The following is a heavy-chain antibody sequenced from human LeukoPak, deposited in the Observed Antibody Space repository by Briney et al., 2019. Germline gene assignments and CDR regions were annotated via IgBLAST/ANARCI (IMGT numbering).Heavy chain of an antibody. V-gene: IGHV1-69*05. Sequence: SVKVSCKASGGTFSSYAISWVRQAPGQGLEWMGGIIPIFGTANYAQKFQGRVTMTRDTSISTAYMELSRLRSDDTAVYYCARETITIFGVVLPLDYWGQGTLVTVSS. CDR1: GGTFSSYA. CDR3: ARETITIFGVVLPLDY. D-gene: IGHD3-3*01. CDR2: IIPIFGTA. J-gene: IGHJ4*02.